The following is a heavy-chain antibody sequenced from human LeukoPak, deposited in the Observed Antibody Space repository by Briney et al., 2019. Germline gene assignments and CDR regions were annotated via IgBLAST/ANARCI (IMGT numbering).Heavy chain of an antibody. V-gene: IGHV4-59*01. CDR1: GGSISSYY. D-gene: IGHD2-15*01. CDR3: ARVSGYCSGGSCYANWFDP. J-gene: IGHJ5*02. Sequence: PSETLSLTCTVSGGSISSYYWSWIRQPPGKGLEWIGYIYYSGSTNYNPSLKSRVTISVDTSKNQFSLKLSSVTAADTAVYYCARVSGYCSGGSCYANWFDPWGQGTLVTASS. CDR2: IYYSGST.